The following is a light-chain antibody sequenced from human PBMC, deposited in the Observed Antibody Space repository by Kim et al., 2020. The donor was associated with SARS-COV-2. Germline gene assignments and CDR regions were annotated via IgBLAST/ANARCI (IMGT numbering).Light chain of an antibody. V-gene: IGLV3-21*04. CDR2: YDS. CDR3: QVWDSSSDHRVV. Sequence: PGKTASVSCGGNSIGSMSVHWYQQRSGQAPILVIFYDSDRPSGIPERFSGSNSGNTATLTISRVEAGDEADYYCQVWDSSSDHRVVFGGGTQLTVL. J-gene: IGLJ2*01. CDR1: SIGSMS.